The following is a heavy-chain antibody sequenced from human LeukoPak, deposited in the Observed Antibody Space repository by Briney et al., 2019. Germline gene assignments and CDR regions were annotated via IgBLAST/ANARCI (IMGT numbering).Heavy chain of an antibody. CDR1: GYTFTSYY. CDR3: AREMWLNYYGSGSSTPRGWFDP. V-gene: IGHV1-46*01. J-gene: IGHJ5*02. D-gene: IGHD3-10*01. Sequence: ASVKVSCKASGYTFTSYYMHWVRQAPGQGLEWMGIINPSGGSTSNAQKFQGRVTMTRDTSISTAYMELSRLRSDDTAVYYCAREMWLNYYGSGSSTPRGWFDPWGQGTLVTVSS. CDR2: INPSGGST.